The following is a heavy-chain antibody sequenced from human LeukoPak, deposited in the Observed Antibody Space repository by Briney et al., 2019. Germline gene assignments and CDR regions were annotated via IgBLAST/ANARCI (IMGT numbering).Heavy chain of an antibody. CDR1: GFTVTSNY. J-gene: IGHJ3*02. D-gene: IGHD3-16*01. Sequence: GGSLRLSCTASGFTVTSNYLSWVRQAPGKGLEWVSVVYSDGTTYYADSVKGRFTISRDNAKNSLCLQMNSLRAEDTAVYYCARLVWGGGSLDAFDIWGQGTMVTVSS. CDR3: ARLVWGGGSLDAFDI. V-gene: IGHV3-53*01. CDR2: VYSDGTT.